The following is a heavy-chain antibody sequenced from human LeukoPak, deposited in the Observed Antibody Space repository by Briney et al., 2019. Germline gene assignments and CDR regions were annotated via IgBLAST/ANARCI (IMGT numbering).Heavy chain of an antibody. V-gene: IGHV1-18*01. D-gene: IGHD3-10*01. CDR1: GYSFILYG. J-gene: IGHJ6*03. CDR2: ISTSTGDT. Sequence: ASVKVSCKTSGYSFILYGISWVRQAPGQGPEWMGWISTSTGDTKYTQKLQGRVTMTTDTSTSTAYMELRSLRSDDTAVYYCARDPLYYYGSGSYYNSNYYYYYYMDVWGKGTTVTVSS. CDR3: ARDPLYYYGSGSYYNSNYYYYYYMDV.